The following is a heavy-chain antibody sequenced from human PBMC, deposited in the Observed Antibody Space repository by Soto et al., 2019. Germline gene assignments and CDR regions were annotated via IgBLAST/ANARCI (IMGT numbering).Heavy chain of an antibody. CDR2: ISSSGSTI. Sequence: GGSLRLSCAASGFTFSSYEMNWVRQAPGKGLEWVSYISSSGSTIYYADSVKGRFTISRDNAKNSLYLQMNSLRAEDTAVYYCARAEGPPYYYGMDVWGQGTTVTVSS. J-gene: IGHJ6*02. CDR1: GFTFSSYE. CDR3: ARAEGPPYYYGMDV. V-gene: IGHV3-48*03.